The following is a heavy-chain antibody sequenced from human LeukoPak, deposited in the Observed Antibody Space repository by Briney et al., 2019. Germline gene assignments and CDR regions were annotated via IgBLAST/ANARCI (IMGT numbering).Heavy chain of an antibody. J-gene: IGHJ5*02. CDR2: IYYSGST. D-gene: IGHD1-26*01. CDR3: ARDRWELLRWFDP. Sequence: SETLSPTCTVSGGSISSSSDYWGWIRQPPGKGLEWLGSIYYSGSTYYNPSLKSRVTISVDTSKNQFSLKLSSVTAADTAVYYCARDRWELLRWFDPWGQGTLVTVSS. V-gene: IGHV4-39*07. CDR1: GGSISSSSDY.